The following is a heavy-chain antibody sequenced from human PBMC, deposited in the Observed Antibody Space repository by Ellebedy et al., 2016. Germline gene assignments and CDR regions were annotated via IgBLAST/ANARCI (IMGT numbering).Heavy chain of an antibody. V-gene: IGHV4-61*01. CDR2: IDYSGSA. J-gene: IGHJ4*02. Sequence: SETLSLTCTVSGGSVSSESFFWNWIRQAPGTGLEWIGFIDYSGSAIYNPSLKGRVSISADTSKNQFSLKLNSVTAADTAVYYCATYVLGWSNGGGFWGQGTLVTVSS. CDR3: ATYVLGWSNGGGF. D-gene: IGHD6-19*01. CDR1: GGSVSSESFF.